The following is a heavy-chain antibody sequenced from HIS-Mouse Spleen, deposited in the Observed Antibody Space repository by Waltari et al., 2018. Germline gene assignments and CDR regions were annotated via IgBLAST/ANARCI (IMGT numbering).Heavy chain of an antibody. CDR3: ARASDTMVRGVIDY. CDR2: INPNSGGT. D-gene: IGHD3-10*01. J-gene: IGHJ4*02. CDR1: GYTFTGSS. Sequence: QVQLVQSGAEVKKPGASVKVSCKASGYTFTGSSILWVSQSPGQGLEWMGWINPNSGGTNYAQKFQGRVTMTRDTSISTAYMELSRLRSDDTAVYYCARASDTMVRGVIDYWGQGTLVTVSS. V-gene: IGHV1-2*02.